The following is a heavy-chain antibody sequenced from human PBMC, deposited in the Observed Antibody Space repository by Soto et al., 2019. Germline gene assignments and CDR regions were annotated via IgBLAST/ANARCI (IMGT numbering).Heavy chain of an antibody. CDR2: INHSGST. V-gene: IGHV4-34*01. Sequence: SETLSLTCAVYCGSFSGYYWSWIRQPPGKGLEWIGEINHSGSTNYNPSLKSRVTISVDTSKNQFSLKLSSVTAADTAVYYCARGPLGIAAAGTVPDYWGQGTLVTVS. J-gene: IGHJ4*02. CDR3: ARGPLGIAAAGTVPDY. D-gene: IGHD6-13*01. CDR1: CGSFSGYY.